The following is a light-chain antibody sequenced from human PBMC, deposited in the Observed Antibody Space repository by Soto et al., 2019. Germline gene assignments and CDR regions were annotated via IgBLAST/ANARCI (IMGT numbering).Light chain of an antibody. CDR2: GNS. J-gene: IGLJ1*01. Sequence: QSVLTQPPSVSGAPGQRVTISCTGSSSNIGAGYDVHWYQQLPVTAPKLLIYGNSNRPSGVPDRFSGSKSGTSASLAITGFQAEDEADYYCQSYDSSLSGYVFGTGTKLTVL. V-gene: IGLV1-40*01. CDR1: SSNIGAGYD. CDR3: QSYDSSLSGYV.